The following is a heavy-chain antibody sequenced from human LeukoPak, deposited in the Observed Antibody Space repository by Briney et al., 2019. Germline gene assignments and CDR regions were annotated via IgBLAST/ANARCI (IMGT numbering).Heavy chain of an antibody. CDR3: ATRSYYDTNRYYYEYYFDY. D-gene: IGHD3-22*01. Sequence: GSLRLSCAASGLIFSNYAMSWVRQAPGKGLEWVSGISGSGGSTYYADSVKGRFTISRDNSKNTLYLQMNSLRAEDSAVYYCATRSYYDTNRYYYEYYFDYWGQGTLVTVSS. CDR1: GLIFSNYA. CDR2: ISGSGGST. J-gene: IGHJ4*02. V-gene: IGHV3-23*01.